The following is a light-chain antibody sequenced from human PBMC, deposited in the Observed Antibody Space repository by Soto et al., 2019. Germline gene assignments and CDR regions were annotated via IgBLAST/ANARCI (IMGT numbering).Light chain of an antibody. CDR3: QLRSNGPPSLT. CDR2: DAS. V-gene: IGKV3-11*01. J-gene: IGKJ4*01. Sequence: EIVLTQSPDTLSVSPGERVTLSCRASQSISNYLAWHQQKPGQAPRLLIYDASNRATGIPARFSGSGSGTDFTLTISSLEPDDVEVYYCQLRSNGPPSLTVDGGTRVEI. CDR1: QSISNY.